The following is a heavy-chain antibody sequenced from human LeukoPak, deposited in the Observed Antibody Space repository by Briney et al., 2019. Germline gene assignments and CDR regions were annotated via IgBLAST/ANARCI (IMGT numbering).Heavy chain of an antibody. CDR1: GFTFRSYE. CDR3: AKSSGITLVRGGTEDYYYMDV. V-gene: IGHV3-48*03. Sequence: PGGSLRLSCEDSGFTFRSYEMNWVRQAPGKGLEWIAYLSSSGSAFSYADSVKGRFTISRDNSKNTLYLQMISLRADDTAVYYCAKSSGITLVRGGTEDYYYMDVWGKGTTVTISS. J-gene: IGHJ6*03. D-gene: IGHD3-10*01. CDR2: LSSSGSAF.